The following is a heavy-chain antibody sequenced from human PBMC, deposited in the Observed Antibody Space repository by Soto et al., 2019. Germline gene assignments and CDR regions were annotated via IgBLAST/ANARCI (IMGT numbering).Heavy chain of an antibody. D-gene: IGHD6-19*01. CDR1: GFTVSGNS. J-gene: IGHJ6*02. V-gene: IGHV3-53*01. CDR3: ARSGGSITAVAGIQYYGRGV. CDR2: IFVDGAT. Sequence: EVQLVDSGGALIQPGGSLRLSCAVSGFTVSGNSLSWVRQAPGKGLEWVSYIFVDGATYHADSVRGRFTISRDTSKNTLYLQTNNLKAEDTAVDYSARSGGSITAVAGIQYYGRGVWGQGTTVIVSS.